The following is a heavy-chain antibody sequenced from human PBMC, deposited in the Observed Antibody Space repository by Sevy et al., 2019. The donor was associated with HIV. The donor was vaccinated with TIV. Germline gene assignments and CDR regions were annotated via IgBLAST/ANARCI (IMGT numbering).Heavy chain of an antibody. D-gene: IGHD3-10*01. J-gene: IGHJ4*02. Sequence: GGSLRLSCAASGFTFSSYWMSWVRQAPGKGLEWLATINLDGSETFYVDYVKGRFTISRHNPRKSVYLQMTSLSDEDTADYYCARLFYGSADYWGQGTLVTVSS. CDR3: ARLFYGSADY. CDR2: INLDGSET. CDR1: GFTFSSYW. V-gene: IGHV3-7*01.